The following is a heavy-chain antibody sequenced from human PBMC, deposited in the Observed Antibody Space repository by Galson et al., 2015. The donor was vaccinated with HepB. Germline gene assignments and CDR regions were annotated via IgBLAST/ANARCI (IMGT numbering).Heavy chain of an antibody. CDR1: GGTFSSYA. Sequence: QSGAEVKKPGESLKISCKASGGTFSSYAISWVRQAPGQGLEWMGRIIPILGIANYAQKFQGRVTITADKSTSTAYMELSSLRSEDTAVYYCARDSSGYSLVGSLGYWGQGTLVTVSS. CDR3: ARDSSGYSLVGSLGY. J-gene: IGHJ4*02. D-gene: IGHD3-22*01. CDR2: IIPILGIA. V-gene: IGHV1-69*04.